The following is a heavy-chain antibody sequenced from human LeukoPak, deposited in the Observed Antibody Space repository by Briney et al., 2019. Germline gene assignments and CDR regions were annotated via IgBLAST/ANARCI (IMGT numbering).Heavy chain of an antibody. Sequence: PSETLSLTCAVSGGSISSGGYSWSWIRQPPGKGLEWIGYIYHSGSTYYNPSLKSRATISVDRSKNQFSLKLSSVTAADTAVYYCARELRGAFDIWGQGTMVTVSS. CDR1: GGSISSGGYS. D-gene: IGHD3-10*01. CDR2: IYHSGST. CDR3: ARELRGAFDI. J-gene: IGHJ3*02. V-gene: IGHV4-30-2*01.